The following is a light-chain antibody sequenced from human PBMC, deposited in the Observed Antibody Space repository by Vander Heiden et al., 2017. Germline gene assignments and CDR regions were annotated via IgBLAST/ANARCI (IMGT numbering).Light chain of an antibody. CDR3: QQHSNWPPIT. Sequence: ELVLTQSPATLSLSPGERATLSCRASQSVSSYLAWYQQKPGQAPRLLIYDASNRATGIPARFSGSGSGTDFTLTISSREPEDFAVYYCQQHSNWPPITFGQGTRLEIK. J-gene: IGKJ5*01. CDR1: QSVSSY. V-gene: IGKV3-11*01. CDR2: DAS.